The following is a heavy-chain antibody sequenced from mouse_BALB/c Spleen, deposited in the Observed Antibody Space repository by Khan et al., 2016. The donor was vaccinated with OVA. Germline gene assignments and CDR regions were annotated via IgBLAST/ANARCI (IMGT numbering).Heavy chain of an antibody. D-gene: IGHD2-10*02. J-gene: IGHJ3*01. CDR1: GYTFSSYY. CDR2: INPNNGGP. CDR3: TGSGYANPFAY. Sequence: QIQLVQSGAELVKPGASVKLSCKASGYTFSSYYMYWVKQWPGLGLEWIGGINPNNGGPNFNANFKTKATLTVDKSSSTAFMHLSSLTSVDSAVYYCTGSGYANPFAYWGQGTLVTVSP. V-gene: IGHV1S81*02.